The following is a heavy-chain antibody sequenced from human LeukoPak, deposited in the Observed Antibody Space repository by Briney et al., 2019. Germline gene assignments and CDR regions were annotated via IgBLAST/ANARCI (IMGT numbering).Heavy chain of an antibody. Sequence: SGGSLRLSCAVSGFTFSSFCMAWVRRAPGKGLEWVANIKHNGEDIKCVDSVEGRLTLYRHHPQHSIYLHMTSLSAEHTAVYYCARDLRTFDSWGQGTMVTVSS. CDR3: ARDLRTFDS. D-gene: IGHD3-16*01. V-gene: IGHV3-7*01. CDR1: GFTFSSFC. J-gene: IGHJ4*02. CDR2: IKHNGEDI.